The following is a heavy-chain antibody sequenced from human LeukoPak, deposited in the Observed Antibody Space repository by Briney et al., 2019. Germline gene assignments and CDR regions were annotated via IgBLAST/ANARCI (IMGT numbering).Heavy chain of an antibody. CDR1: GYTFPGYY. CDR2: INPNSGGT. CDR3: AREHSSSSGKVFDY. J-gene: IGHJ4*02. V-gene: IGHV1-2*02. D-gene: IGHD6-6*01. Sequence: ASVKVSCKASGYTFPGYYMHWVRQAPGQGLEWMGWINPNSGGTNYAQKFQGRVTMTRDTSISTAYMELSRLRSDDMAVYYCAREHSSSSGKVFDYWGQGTLVTVSS.